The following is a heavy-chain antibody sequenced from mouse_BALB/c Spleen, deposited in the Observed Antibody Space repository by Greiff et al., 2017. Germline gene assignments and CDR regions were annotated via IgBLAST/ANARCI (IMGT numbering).Heavy chain of an antibody. CDR2: IDPSDSYT. J-gene: IGHJ2*01. CDR1: GYTFTSYW. D-gene: IGHD1-1*01. CDR3: TRDYGMGY. V-gene: IGHV1S127*01. Sequence: QGQLQQPGAELVKPGASVKMSCKASGYTFTSYWMHWVKQRPGQGLEWIGVIDPSDSYTSYNQKFKGKATLTVDTTSSTAYMQLSSLTSEDSAVYYCTRDYGMGYWGQGTTLTVSS.